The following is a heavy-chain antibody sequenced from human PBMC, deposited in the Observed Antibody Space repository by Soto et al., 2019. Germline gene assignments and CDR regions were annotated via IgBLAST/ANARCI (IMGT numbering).Heavy chain of an antibody. V-gene: IGHV4-59*01. D-gene: IGHD3-3*01. J-gene: IGHJ4*02. CDR2: IYNSGST. Sequence: QVQLQESGPRLVKPSETLSLTCTVSGGSISSYYWSWIRQPPGKGLEWIGYIYNSGSTNYNPSLKSRVTKSVDRYKNQFSLKLSSVTAADTAVYYCARGAGADFWSGYKFKYWGQGTLVTVSS. CDR3: ARGAGADFWSGYKFKY. CDR1: GGSISSYY.